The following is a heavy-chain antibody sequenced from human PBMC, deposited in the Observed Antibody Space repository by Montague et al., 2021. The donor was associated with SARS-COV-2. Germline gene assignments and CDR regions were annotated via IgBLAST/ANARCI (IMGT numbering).Heavy chain of an antibody. CDR1: GGFISSSSYY. J-gene: IGHJ6*02. D-gene: IGHD6-13*01. CDR2: IYYSGST. Sequence: SETLSLTCTVSGGFISSSSYYWGWIRQPPGKGLEWIGSIYYSGSTYYNPSLKSRVTISVGTSKNQFSLKLSSVTAADTAVYYCARVGRQQLVRLSGMDVWGQGTTVTVSS. CDR3: ARVGRQQLVRLSGMDV. V-gene: IGHV4-39*07.